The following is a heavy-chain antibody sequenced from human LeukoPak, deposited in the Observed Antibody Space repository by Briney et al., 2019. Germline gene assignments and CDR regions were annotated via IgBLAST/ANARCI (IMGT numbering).Heavy chain of an antibody. D-gene: IGHD5-18*01. V-gene: IGHV3-21*04. Sequence: GGSLRLSCAASGFTFSSYSMNWVRQAPGKGLEWVSSISSSGSSLSYADSVKGRFTISRDNSKNTLYLQMNSLRAEDTAVYYCAKVAGYSYGNPHPNYFDYWGQGTLVTVSS. J-gene: IGHJ4*02. CDR2: ISSSGSSL. CDR1: GFTFSSYS. CDR3: AKVAGYSYGNPHPNYFDY.